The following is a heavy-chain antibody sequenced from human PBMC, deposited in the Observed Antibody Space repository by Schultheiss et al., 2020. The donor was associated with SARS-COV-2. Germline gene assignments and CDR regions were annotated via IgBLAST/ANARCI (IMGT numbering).Heavy chain of an antibody. CDR3: AKGYTGLDP. CDR1: GGSISSSSYY. D-gene: IGHD5-24*01. CDR2: IYYSGST. J-gene: IGHJ5*02. V-gene: IGHV4-39*07. Sequence: SETLSLTCTVSGGSISSSSYYWGWIRQPPGKGLEWIGSIYYSGSTYYNPSLKSRVTISVDTSKNQFSLKLSSVTAADTAVYYCAKGYTGLDPWGQGTLVTVSS.